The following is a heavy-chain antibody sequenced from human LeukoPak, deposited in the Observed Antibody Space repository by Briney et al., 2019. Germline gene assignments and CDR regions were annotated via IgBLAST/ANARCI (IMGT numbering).Heavy chain of an antibody. CDR1: GFTFSSYW. Sequence: GGSLRLSCAASGFTFSSYWMSWVRQAPGKGLEWVANINQDGSEKYYVDSVKGRFTISRDNAKNSLYLQMNSLRADDTAVYYCARDSPERGYSYGPLDNYFDPWGQGTLVTVSS. CDR2: INQDGSEK. V-gene: IGHV3-7*01. J-gene: IGHJ5*02. CDR3: ARDSPERGYSYGPLDNYFDP. D-gene: IGHD5-18*01.